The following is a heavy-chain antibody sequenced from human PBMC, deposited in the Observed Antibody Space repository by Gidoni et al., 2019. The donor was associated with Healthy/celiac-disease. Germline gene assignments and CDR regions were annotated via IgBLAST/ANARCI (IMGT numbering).Heavy chain of an antibody. CDR2: ISYDGINK. CDR1: GFTFSSYG. J-gene: IGHJ6*02. Sequence: VQLVESGGGVVQPGRSLRLSCAASGFTFSSYGLHWVRQAPGKGLEWVEVISYDGINKYYADSVKGRFTISRDNSKNTLYLQMNSLRAEDTAVYYCAKEGYSSSSSYYYGMDVWGQGTTXXXSS. V-gene: IGHV3-30*18. CDR3: AKEGYSSSSSYYYGMDV. D-gene: IGHD6-6*01.